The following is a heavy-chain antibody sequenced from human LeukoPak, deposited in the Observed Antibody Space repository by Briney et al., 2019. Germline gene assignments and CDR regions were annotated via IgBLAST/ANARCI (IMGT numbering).Heavy chain of an antibody. V-gene: IGHV4-39*01. J-gene: IGHJ4*02. CDR3: ARRPGSSGYY. D-gene: IGHD3-22*01. CDR2: IYYSGST. Sequence: KPSETLSLTCTVSGGSISSSSYYWGWIRQPPGKGLEWIGSIYYSGSTYYNPSLKSRVTISVDTSKNQFSLKLSSVTAADTAVYYCARRPGSSGYYWSQGTLVTVSS. CDR1: GGSISSSSYY.